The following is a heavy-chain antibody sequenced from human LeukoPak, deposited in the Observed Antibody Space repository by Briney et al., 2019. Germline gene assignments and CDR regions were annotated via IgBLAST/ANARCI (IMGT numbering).Heavy chain of an antibody. CDR2: ISAYNGHT. D-gene: IGHD3-22*01. V-gene: IGHV1-18*01. CDR3: AREWLLKGYNWFDP. J-gene: IGHJ5*02. Sequence: ASVKVSCKASGYTFTSYGIGWVRQAPGQGLEWMGWISAYNGHTNYAQKLQGRVTMTTDTSTSTAYMELRSLRSDDTAVYYCAREWLLKGYNWFDPWGQGTLVTVSS. CDR1: GYTFTSYG.